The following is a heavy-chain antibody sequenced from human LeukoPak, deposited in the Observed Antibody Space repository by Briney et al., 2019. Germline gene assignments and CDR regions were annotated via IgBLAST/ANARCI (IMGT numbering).Heavy chain of an antibody. CDR3: AKDLGGDDY. V-gene: IGHV3-30*18. CDR1: GFTFSSYA. Sequence: GGSLRLSCAASGFTFSSYAMTWVRQAPGKGLEWVAVISYDGSNKYYADSVKGRFTISRDNSKNTLYLQMNSLRAEDTAVYYCAKDLGGDDYWGQGTLVTVSS. D-gene: IGHD2-21*01. J-gene: IGHJ4*02. CDR2: ISYDGSNK.